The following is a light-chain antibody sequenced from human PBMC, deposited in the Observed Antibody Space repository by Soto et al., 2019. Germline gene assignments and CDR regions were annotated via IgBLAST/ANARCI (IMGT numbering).Light chain of an antibody. CDR2: GAS. Sequence: AIRMTQSPSSLSASTGDRVTITCRASQAISNYLAWYQQRPGRAPRLLVFGASRLERGFPSRFRGSGSGTDFSLSIGRLQSEDFATYFCQQYYSYPLTFGGGTRVEI. CDR1: QAISNY. V-gene: IGKV1-8*01. CDR3: QQYYSYPLT. J-gene: IGKJ4*01.